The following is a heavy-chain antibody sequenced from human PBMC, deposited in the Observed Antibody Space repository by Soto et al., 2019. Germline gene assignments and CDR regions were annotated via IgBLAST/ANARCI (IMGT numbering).Heavy chain of an antibody. D-gene: IGHD1-26*01. CDR3: ARDTRDGYYFEY. CDR1: DGSISSYY. V-gene: IGHV4-59*12. Sequence: PSETMSLTCTVGDGSISSYYWSWIRQPPGKGLERIGYIYYSGSTNYNPSLKSRVTISVDKSKNQFSLELSSVTAADTAVYYCARDTRDGYYFEYWGQGILVTVSS. CDR2: IYYSGST. J-gene: IGHJ4*02.